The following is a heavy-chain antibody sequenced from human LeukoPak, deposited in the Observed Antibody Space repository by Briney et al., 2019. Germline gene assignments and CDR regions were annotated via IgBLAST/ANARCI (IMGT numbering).Heavy chain of an antibody. J-gene: IGHJ5*02. V-gene: IGHV1-2*02. CDR1: GYTFTGYY. CDR3: AREGRITIFGVATRGWFDP. CDR2: INPNSGGT. D-gene: IGHD3-3*01. Sequence: ASVKVSCKASGYTFTGYYMHWVRQAPGQGLEWMGWINPNSGGTNYAQKFQGRVTTTRDTSISTAYMELSRLRSDDTAVYYCAREGRITIFGVATRGWFDPWGQGTLVTVSS.